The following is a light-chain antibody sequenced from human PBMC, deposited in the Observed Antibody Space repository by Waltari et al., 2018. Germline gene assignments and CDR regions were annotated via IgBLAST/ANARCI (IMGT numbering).Light chain of an antibody. J-gene: IGKJ3*01. Sequence: EIVLTQSPDTLSLSPGERATLSCRASQSVRIDLAWYKQKPGQAPRLLIYDASKRATGIPARCSGSGSGTDFTLTISSLEPEDFAVYYCQQLSNSIFTFGPGTKVDIK. CDR1: QSVRID. V-gene: IGKV3-11*01. CDR2: DAS. CDR3: QQLSNSIFT.